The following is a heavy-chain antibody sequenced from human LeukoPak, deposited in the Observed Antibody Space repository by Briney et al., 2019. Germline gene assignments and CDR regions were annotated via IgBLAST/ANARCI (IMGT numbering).Heavy chain of an antibody. V-gene: IGHV4-61*02. CDR1: GGSISSGSYY. J-gene: IGHJ4*02. CDR3: ARGRYYYGSGSSDY. Sequence: PSETLSLTCTVSGGSISSGSYYWSWIRQPAGKGLEWIGRIYTSGSTNYNPSLKSRVTISVDTSKNQFSLKLSSVTAADTAVYYCARGRYYYGSGSSDYWGQGTLVTVSS. D-gene: IGHD3-10*01. CDR2: IYTSGST.